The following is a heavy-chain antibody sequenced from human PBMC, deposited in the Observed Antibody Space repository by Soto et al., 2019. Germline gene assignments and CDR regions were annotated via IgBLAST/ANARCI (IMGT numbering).Heavy chain of an antibody. CDR3: AKGIGYIRSGKYYYYGMDV. D-gene: IGHD3-10*01. J-gene: IGHJ6*02. CDR2: ISGSGGST. V-gene: IGHV3-23*01. Sequence: GGSLRLSCAASGFTFSSYAMSWVRQAPGKGLEWVSAISGSGGSTYYADSVKGRFTISRDNSKNTLYLQMNSLRAEDTAVYYCAKGIGYIRSGKYYYYGMDVWGQGTTVTVSS. CDR1: GFTFSSYA.